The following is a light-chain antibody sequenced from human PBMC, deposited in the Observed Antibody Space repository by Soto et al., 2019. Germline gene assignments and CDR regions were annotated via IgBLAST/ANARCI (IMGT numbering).Light chain of an antibody. CDR2: AAS. V-gene: IGKV1-39*01. Sequence: DIQMTQSPSSLSASVGDRVTITCRASQSISSYLNWYQQKPGKATKLLIYAASSLQSGVPSRFSGSGSGTDFTLTISSLQPEDFATYYCQQSYSTLTFGPGTKVAIK. CDR3: QQSYSTLT. CDR1: QSISSY. J-gene: IGKJ3*01.